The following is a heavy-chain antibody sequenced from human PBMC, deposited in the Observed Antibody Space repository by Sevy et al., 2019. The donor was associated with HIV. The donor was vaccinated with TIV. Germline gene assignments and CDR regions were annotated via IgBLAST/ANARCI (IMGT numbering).Heavy chain of an antibody. D-gene: IGHD3-16*01. Sequence: GGSLRLSCAASGFSFSDYRMHWVRQAPGKGLEWVAVISYDGRNNKYNADSVKGRFTISRDNSKYTLYLQMNSLRAEDTAIYYCARDRGEILSSAFDYWGQGTLVTVSS. J-gene: IGHJ4*02. V-gene: IGHV3-30*03. CDR1: GFSFSDYR. CDR3: ARDRGEILSSAFDY. CDR2: ISYDGRNNK.